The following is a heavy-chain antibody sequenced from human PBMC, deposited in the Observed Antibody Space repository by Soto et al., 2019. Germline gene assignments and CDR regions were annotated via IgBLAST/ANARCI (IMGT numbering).Heavy chain of an antibody. V-gene: IGHV3-15*07. D-gene: IGHD3-22*01. CDR2: IKSKTDGGTT. J-gene: IGHJ4*02. CDR1: GFTFNKAW. Sequence: GGSLRLSCAASGFTFNKAWMNWVRQAPGKGLEWVGRIKSKTDGGTTDYAAPVKGRFTISRDDSKNTLYLQMNSLKTEDTAVYYCTTDPVTMIVVVPSSGWGQGTLVTVSS. CDR3: TTDPVTMIVVVPSSG.